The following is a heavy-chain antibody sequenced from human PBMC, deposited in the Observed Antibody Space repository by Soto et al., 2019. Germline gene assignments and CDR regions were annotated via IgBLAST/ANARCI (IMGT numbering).Heavy chain of an antibody. D-gene: IGHD2-2*01. Sequence: ASVKVSCKASGYTFTSYYMHWVRQAPGQGLEWMGIINPSGGSTSYAQKFQGRVTMTRDTSTSTVYMELSSLRSEDTAVYYCARAPEGIVPAAKGVGWFDPWGQGTLVTVSS. CDR3: ARAPEGIVPAAKGVGWFDP. CDR2: INPSGGST. J-gene: IGHJ5*02. V-gene: IGHV1-46*03. CDR1: GYTFTSYY.